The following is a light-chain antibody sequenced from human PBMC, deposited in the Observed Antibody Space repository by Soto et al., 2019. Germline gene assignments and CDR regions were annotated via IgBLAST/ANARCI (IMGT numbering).Light chain of an antibody. J-gene: IGKJ3*01. CDR1: QSVSDY. Sequence: EIVLTQSPATLSLSPGERATLSCRASQSVSDYLAWYQQKPGQAPRLLIYDASNRATGIPARFSGSGSGTDFTLTISSLEPEDFAVYYCQQRSDWPPFTFGPGTRVDIK. V-gene: IGKV3-11*01. CDR2: DAS. CDR3: QQRSDWPPFT.